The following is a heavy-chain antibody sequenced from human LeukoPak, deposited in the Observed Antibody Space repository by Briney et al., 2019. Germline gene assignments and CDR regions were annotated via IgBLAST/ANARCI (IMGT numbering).Heavy chain of an antibody. V-gene: IGHV1-18*01. J-gene: IGHJ4*02. D-gene: IGHD3-10*01. CDR3: ARGAGSETFDY. CDR2: ISAYNGNT. Sequence: EASVKVSCTASGYTFTSYGISWVRQAPGQGLEWMGWISAYNGNTNYAQKLQGRVTMTTDTSTGTAYIELRSLRSDDTAVYYCARGAGSETFDYWGQGTLVTVSS. CDR1: GYTFTSYG.